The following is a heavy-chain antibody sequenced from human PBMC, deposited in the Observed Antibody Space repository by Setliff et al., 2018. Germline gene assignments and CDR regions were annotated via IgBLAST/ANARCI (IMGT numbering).Heavy chain of an antibody. CDR3: AKNGGDIVVVPAAPIDY. D-gene: IGHD2-2*01. CDR1: GFTFSSYW. CDR2: IKQDGSTI. J-gene: IGHJ4*02. V-gene: IGHV3-7*01. Sequence: GGSLRLSCAASGFTFSSYWMSWVRQAPGKGLEWVANIKQDGSTIYYADSVKGRFTISRDNAKNSLYLQMNSLRAEDTAVYYCAKNGGDIVVVPAAPIDYWGQGTLVTVS.